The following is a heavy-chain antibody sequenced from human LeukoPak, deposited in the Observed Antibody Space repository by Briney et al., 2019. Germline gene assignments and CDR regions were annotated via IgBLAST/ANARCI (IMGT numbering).Heavy chain of an antibody. CDR1: GGTFNRYS. V-gene: IGHV1-69*05. CDR3: ARGTERGYSGYDYYYYIDV. CDR2: IIPIFGTA. Sequence: SVNVSCKASGGTFNRYSISWVRQAPGQGLEWVGGIIPIFGTANYAQKFQGRVTITTDESTSTAYMELSSLRSEDTAVYYCARGTERGYSGYDYYYYIDVWGKGTTVTVSS. J-gene: IGHJ6*03. D-gene: IGHD5-12*01.